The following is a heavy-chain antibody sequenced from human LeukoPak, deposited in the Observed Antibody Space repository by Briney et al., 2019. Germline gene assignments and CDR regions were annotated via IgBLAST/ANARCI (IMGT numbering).Heavy chain of an antibody. D-gene: IGHD2-8*01. CDR2: MNPKSGGT. Sequence: ASVKVSCKASGDTFSGYYVHWVRQAPGQGLEWMGWMNPKSGGTNYAQKFQGRVTMTREMSISTAYMELSRLRSDDTAVYYCAEMADGAFGVWGQGTMATVSS. V-gene: IGHV1-2*02. CDR3: AEMADGAFGV. J-gene: IGHJ3*01. CDR1: GDTFSGYY.